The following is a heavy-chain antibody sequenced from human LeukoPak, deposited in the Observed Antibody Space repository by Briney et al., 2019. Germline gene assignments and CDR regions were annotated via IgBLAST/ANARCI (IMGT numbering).Heavy chain of an antibody. CDR2: IYPGDSDT. Sequence: GAPLDISLKGSGSRFTNYGIGWVRQLPGKGLEWMGIIYPGDSDTRYNPSFQGQVTISADKSTSTGYLQRNSLKASDTAMYYCARRGPAADWFDPWGQGTLVTVSS. J-gene: IGHJ5*02. CDR3: ARRGPAADWFDP. D-gene: IGHD6-13*01. CDR1: GSRFTNYG. V-gene: IGHV5-51*01.